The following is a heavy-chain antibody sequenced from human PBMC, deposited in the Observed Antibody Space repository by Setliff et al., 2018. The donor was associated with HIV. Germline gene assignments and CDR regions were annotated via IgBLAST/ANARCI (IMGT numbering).Heavy chain of an antibody. J-gene: IGHJ1*01. Sequence: ASVKVSCKVSGYTLSELSVHWVRQAPGKGLEWMGGFDPEDGERIYAQKFQDRVTMTEDTSSDTAYMEMSGLTSEDTAVYFCSTGWGLYDNRHTAAGYLQHWGQGTLVTV. CDR1: GYTLSELS. D-gene: IGHD3-22*01. CDR3: STGWGLYDNRHTAAGYLQH. CDR2: FDPEDGER. V-gene: IGHV1-24*01.